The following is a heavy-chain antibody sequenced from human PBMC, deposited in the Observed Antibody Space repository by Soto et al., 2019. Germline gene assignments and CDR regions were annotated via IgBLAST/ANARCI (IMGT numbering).Heavy chain of an antibody. J-gene: IGHJ5*02. Sequence: GGSLRLSCAASGFTFSSYGMHWVRQAPGKGLEWVAVIWYDGSNKYYADSVKGRFTISRDNSKNTLYLQMNSLRAEDTAVYYCARDPGYSGYGGWFDPWGQGTLVTVSS. CDR3: ARDPGYSGYGGWFDP. CDR1: GFTFSSYG. D-gene: IGHD5-12*01. CDR2: IWYDGSNK. V-gene: IGHV3-33*01.